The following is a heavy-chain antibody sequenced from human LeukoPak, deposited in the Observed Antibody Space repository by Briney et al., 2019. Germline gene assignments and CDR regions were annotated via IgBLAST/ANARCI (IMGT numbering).Heavy chain of an antibody. J-gene: IGHJ6*02. Sequence: PGGSLRLSCAASGFTFSSYSMNWVRQAPGKGLEWVSSISSSSSYIYYADSVKGRFTISRDNAKNSLYLQMNSLRAEDTAVYYCARDLRATTLYGDYAHYYYHGMDVWGQGTTVTVSS. CDR2: ISSSSSYI. D-gene: IGHD4-17*01. CDR1: GFTFSSYS. V-gene: IGHV3-21*01. CDR3: ARDLRATTLYGDYAHYYYHGMDV.